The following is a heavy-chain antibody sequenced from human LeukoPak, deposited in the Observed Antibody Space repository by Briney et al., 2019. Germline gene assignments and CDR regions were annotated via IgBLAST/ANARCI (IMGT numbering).Heavy chain of an antibody. CDR3: AKDRYGDVTDY. D-gene: IGHD4-17*01. V-gene: IGHV3-23*01. J-gene: IGHJ4*02. Sequence: GGSLRLSCAASGFTFSNYAMSWVRQAPGKGPEWVSAISGSGGSTYYADSVKGRFTISRDNSKNTLYLQMNSLRAEDTAVYYCAKDRYGDVTDYWGQGTLVTVSS. CDR1: GFTFSNYA. CDR2: ISGSGGST.